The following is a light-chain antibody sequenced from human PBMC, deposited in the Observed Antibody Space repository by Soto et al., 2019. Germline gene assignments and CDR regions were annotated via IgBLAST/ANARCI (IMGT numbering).Light chain of an antibody. V-gene: IGKV1-5*03. J-gene: IGKJ2*01. CDR3: EQYNGYPYT. CDR1: QSISTW. Sequence: DNQMTQSPSTLSASVGDRVTITCRTSQSISTWLAWYQQKPGKAPTLLIYKASSLRNGVPSRFSGSGSGTEFTLTIYSLQPDDFASYYCEQYNGYPYTFGQGTKLEIK. CDR2: KAS.